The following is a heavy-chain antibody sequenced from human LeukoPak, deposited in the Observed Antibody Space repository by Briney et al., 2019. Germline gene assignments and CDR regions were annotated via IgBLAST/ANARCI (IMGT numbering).Heavy chain of an antibody. D-gene: IGHD1-7*01. CDR3: ALTGTTGRHYYYYGMDV. CDR1: GGSISSWY. Sequence: SETLSLTCTVCGGSISSWYWSWLRQPAGKGLEWVGRIYTSGSTNYNPSLKSRVTMSVDTSKNQFSLKLSSVTAADTAVYYCALTGTTGRHYYYYGMDVWGQGTTVTVSS. J-gene: IGHJ6*02. V-gene: IGHV4-4*07. CDR2: IYTSGST.